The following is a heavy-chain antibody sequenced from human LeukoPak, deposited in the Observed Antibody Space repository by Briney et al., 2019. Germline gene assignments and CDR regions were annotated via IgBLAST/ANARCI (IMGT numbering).Heavy chain of an antibody. Sequence: SETLSLTCTVSGGSISSYYWNWIRQPAGKGLEWIGRIYTSGSTNYNPSLKSRVTMSVDTSKNQFSLKLSSVTAADTAVYYCARGPPDFWSGFEYYMDVWGKGTTVTVSS. D-gene: IGHD3-3*01. CDR2: IYTSGST. V-gene: IGHV4-4*07. CDR3: ARGPPDFWSGFEYYMDV. J-gene: IGHJ6*03. CDR1: GGSISSYY.